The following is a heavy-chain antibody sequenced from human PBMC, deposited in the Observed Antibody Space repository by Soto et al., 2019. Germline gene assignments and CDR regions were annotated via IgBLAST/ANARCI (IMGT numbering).Heavy chain of an antibody. CDR1: GFTFSSYA. V-gene: IGHV3-23*01. Sequence: GGSLRLSCAASGFTFSSYAMSWVRQAPGKGLEWVSAISGSGGSTYYADSVKGRFTISRDNSKNTLYLQMNSLRAEDTAVYYCAKDHPTYYDFWSGYYTGIGAFDIWGQGTMVTVSS. D-gene: IGHD3-3*01. J-gene: IGHJ3*02. CDR2: ISGSGGST. CDR3: AKDHPTYYDFWSGYYTGIGAFDI.